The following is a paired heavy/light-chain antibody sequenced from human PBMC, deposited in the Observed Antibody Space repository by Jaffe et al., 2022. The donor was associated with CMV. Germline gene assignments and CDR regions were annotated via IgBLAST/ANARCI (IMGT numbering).Heavy chain of an antibody. CDR3: ARCQGSSGWYMGYYYYYYMDV. Sequence: QVQLVESGGGLVKPGGSLRLSCAASGFTFSDYYMSWIRQAPGKGLEWVSYISSSSSYTNYADSVKGRFTISRDNAKNSLYLQMNSLRAEDTAVYYCARCQGSSGWYMGYYYYYYMDVWGKGTTVTVSS. V-gene: IGHV3-11*06. D-gene: IGHD6-19*01. J-gene: IGHJ6*03. CDR2: ISSSSSYT. CDR1: GFTFSDYY.
Light chain of an antibody. Sequence: SYELTQPPSVSVSPGQTARITCSGDALPKKYAYWYQQKSGQAPVLVIYEDSKRPSGIPERFSGSSSGTMATLTISGAQVEDEADYYCYSTDSSGNHRGVFGTGTKVTVL. J-gene: IGLJ1*01. V-gene: IGLV3-10*01. CDR2: EDS. CDR3: YSTDSSGNHRGV. CDR1: ALPKKY.